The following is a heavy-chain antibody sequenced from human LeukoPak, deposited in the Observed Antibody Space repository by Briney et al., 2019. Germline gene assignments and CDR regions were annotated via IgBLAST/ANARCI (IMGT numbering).Heavy chain of an antibody. Sequence: GGSLRLSCAASGFTLRSCDMSWVRQAPGKGLEWVAATSGSGGNTYYADSVKGRFTISRDNSKNTLYLQMNSLRAEDTAVYYCAKEYSGYDFDYWGQGTLVTVSS. CDR2: TSGSGGNT. CDR3: AKEYSGYDFDY. D-gene: IGHD5-12*01. CDR1: GFTLRSCD. V-gene: IGHV3-23*01. J-gene: IGHJ4*02.